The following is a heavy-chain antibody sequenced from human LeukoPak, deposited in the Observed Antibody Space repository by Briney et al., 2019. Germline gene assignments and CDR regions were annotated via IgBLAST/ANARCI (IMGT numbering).Heavy chain of an antibody. J-gene: IGHJ4*02. CDR3: AREHIAAAGTFDY. Sequence: GGSLRLSCAASGFTFSSYWMSWVRQAPGKGLEWVANIKQDGSEKYYVDSVKGRFTISRDNAKNSLYLQMNSLRAEGTAVYYCAREHIAAAGTFDYWGQGTLVTVSS. CDR2: IKQDGSEK. D-gene: IGHD6-13*01. CDR1: GFTFSSYW. V-gene: IGHV3-7*03.